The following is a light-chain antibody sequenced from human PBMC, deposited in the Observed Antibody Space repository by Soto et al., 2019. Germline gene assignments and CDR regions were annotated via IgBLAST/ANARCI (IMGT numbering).Light chain of an antibody. Sequence: QSVLTQPPSVSGAPGQRVTISCTESSSNIGAGYDVHWYQQLPGTAPKLLIYGNSNRPSGVPDRFSGSKSGISASLAITGLQAEDEADYYCQSYDSSLSAWVFGGGTKLTVL. V-gene: IGLV1-40*01. CDR1: SSNIGAGYD. J-gene: IGLJ3*02. CDR3: QSYDSSLSAWV. CDR2: GNS.